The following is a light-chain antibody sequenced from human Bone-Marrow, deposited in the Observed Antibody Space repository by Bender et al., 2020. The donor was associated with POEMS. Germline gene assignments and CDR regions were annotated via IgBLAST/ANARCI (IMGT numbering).Light chain of an antibody. CDR3: QSYDNSLGGWV. CDR2: GYN. V-gene: IGLV1-40*01. Sequence: QSMLTQPPSASGTPGQRVTISCSGITSNIGSNDIYWYQQFAGAAPKVLIYGYNNRPSGVPDRFSGSKSGTSASLAITGLQAEDEGDYYCQSYDNSLGGWVFGGGTKLTVL. CDR1: TSNIGSND. J-gene: IGLJ3*02.